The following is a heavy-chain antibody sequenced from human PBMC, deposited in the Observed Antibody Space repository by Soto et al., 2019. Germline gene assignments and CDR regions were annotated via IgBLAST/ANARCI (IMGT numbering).Heavy chain of an antibody. CDR3: ARTYSSSSVWFVP. CDR1: GGSISSSSYY. D-gene: IGHD6-6*01. Sequence: SETLSLTCTVSGGSISSSSYYWGWIRQPPGKGLEWIGSIYYSGSTYYNPSLKRRVTISVDTSKNQSSLKLSSVTAADSAVYYCARTYSSSSVWFVPWGQGTLVTVSS. J-gene: IGHJ5*02. V-gene: IGHV4-39*01. CDR2: IYYSGST.